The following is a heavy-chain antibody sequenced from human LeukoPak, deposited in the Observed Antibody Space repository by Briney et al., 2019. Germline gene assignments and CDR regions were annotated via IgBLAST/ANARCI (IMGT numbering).Heavy chain of an antibody. CDR3: ARADDSSGYPIDY. V-gene: IGHV1-69*13. CDR2: IIPIFSTA. D-gene: IGHD3-22*01. J-gene: IGHJ4*02. CDR1: VGTFSSYA. Sequence: SLKVSCKASVGTFSSYAISWVRPAPGQGLEWMGGIIPIFSTANYAQKFQGRVTITADESTSTSYMELSSLRSEDTAVYYCARADDSSGYPIDYWGQGTLVTVSA.